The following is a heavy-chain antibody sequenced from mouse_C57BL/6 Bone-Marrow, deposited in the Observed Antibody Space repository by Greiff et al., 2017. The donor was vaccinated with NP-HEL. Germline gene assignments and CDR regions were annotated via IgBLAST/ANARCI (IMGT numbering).Heavy chain of an antibody. V-gene: IGHV5-12*01. CDR1: GFTFSDYY. D-gene: IGHD4-1*01. Sequence: DVKLVESGGGLVQPGGSLKLSCAASGFTFSDYYMYWVRQTPEKRLEWVAYISNGGGSTYYPDTVKGRFTSSRDNAKNTLYLQRSRLKSEDTAMYYCARQKTGTGWYFDVWGTGTTVTVSS. J-gene: IGHJ1*03. CDR3: ARQKTGTGWYFDV. CDR2: ISNGGGST.